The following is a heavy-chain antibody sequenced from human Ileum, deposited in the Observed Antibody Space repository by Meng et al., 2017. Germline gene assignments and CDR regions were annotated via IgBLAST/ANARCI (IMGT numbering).Heavy chain of an antibody. Sequence: QVQLQEPGPGLVKPSHTLFLTCTVSGGFTSSGDYYWSWIRPPPGKGLEWIGYIYYSGSTYYNPSLKSRPTISVDTSKNQFSLKLSSVTAADTAVYYCARDRDSSGYYPYWGQGTLVTVSS. CDR3: ARDRDSSGYYPY. J-gene: IGHJ4*02. V-gene: IGHV4-30-4*01. CDR1: GGFTSSGDYY. CDR2: IYYSGST. D-gene: IGHD3-22*01.